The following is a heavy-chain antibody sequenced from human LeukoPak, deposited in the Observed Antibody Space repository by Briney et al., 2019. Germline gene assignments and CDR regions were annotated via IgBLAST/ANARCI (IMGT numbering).Heavy chain of an antibody. CDR3: ARVDHTSGYFADY. Sequence: SETLSLTCTVSGGSISSTFYYWGWIRQPPGKGLEWIGSINYSGSTYYNPSPKSRVTISVDTSKNQFSLKLSSVTAADTAVYYCARVDHTSGYFADYWGQGTLVTVSS. D-gene: IGHD3-22*01. CDR2: INYSGST. V-gene: IGHV4-39*01. J-gene: IGHJ4*02. CDR1: GGSISSTFYY.